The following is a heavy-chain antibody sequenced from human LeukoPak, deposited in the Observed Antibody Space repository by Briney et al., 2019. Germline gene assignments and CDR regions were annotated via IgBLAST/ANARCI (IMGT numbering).Heavy chain of an antibody. Sequence: ASVKVSCKASGYSFTICGISLVWEGPGQGLGLMGWISGYNGNTNYAQTLQGRLNMTTDTSTSTASMELRSLRSDDTAVYYCARDQVYVSGWFYYSGMDVWGQGTTVTVSS. CDR2: ISGYNGNT. CDR3: ARDQVYVSGWFYYSGMDV. J-gene: IGHJ6*02. V-gene: IGHV1-18*01. D-gene: IGHD6-19*01. CDR1: GYSFTICG.